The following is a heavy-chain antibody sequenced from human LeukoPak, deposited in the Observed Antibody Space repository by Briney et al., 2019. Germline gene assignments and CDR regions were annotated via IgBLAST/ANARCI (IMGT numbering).Heavy chain of an antibody. V-gene: IGHV3-48*04. CDR1: GFTFRTYN. D-gene: IGHD6-13*01. Sequence: PGGSLRLSCAASGFTFRTYNMNWVRQAPGKGLEWVSYISSSGNSIYYADSVKGRFTISRDNAKNSLFLQMNSLRAEDTAVYYCATSQGSWPDYFDYWGQGTLVTVSS. CDR3: ATSQGSWPDYFDY. J-gene: IGHJ4*02. CDR2: ISSSGNSI.